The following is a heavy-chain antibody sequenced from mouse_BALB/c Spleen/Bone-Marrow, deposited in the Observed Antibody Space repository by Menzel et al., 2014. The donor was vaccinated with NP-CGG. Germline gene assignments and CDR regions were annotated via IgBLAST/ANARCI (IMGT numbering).Heavy chain of an antibody. D-gene: IGHD2-1*01. CDR1: GYSFTNYW. CDR2: IHPSDSET. V-gene: IGHV1-74*01. Sequence: VKLQESGAELVRPGASVKLSCKASGYSFTNYWMNRVKQRPGQGLEWIGMIHPSDSETRLNQKFKDKATLTVDKSSSPAYMQLSSPTSEDSAVYYCARFGNYEGFAYWGQGTLVTVSA. CDR3: ARFGNYEGFAY. J-gene: IGHJ3*01.